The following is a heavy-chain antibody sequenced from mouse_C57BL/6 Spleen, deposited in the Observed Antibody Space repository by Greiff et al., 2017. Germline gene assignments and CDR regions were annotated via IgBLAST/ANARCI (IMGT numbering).Heavy chain of an antibody. V-gene: IGHV1-15*01. CDR2: IDPETGGT. CDR3: TRGVAYYFGY. Sequence: QVQLKESGAELVRPGASVTLSCKASGYTFTDYEMHWVKQTPVHGLEWIGAIDPETGGTAYNQKFKGKAILTADKSSRTAYMELRSLTSEDSAVYYCTRGVAYYFGYWGQGTTLTVAS. D-gene: IGHD1-1*02. J-gene: IGHJ2*01. CDR1: GYTFTDYE.